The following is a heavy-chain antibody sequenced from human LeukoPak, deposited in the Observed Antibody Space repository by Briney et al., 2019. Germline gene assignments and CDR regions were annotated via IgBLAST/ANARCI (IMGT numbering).Heavy chain of an antibody. CDR1: GYSISSGYY. CDR3: ARDPSMYYFDN. Sequence: PSETLSLTCTVSGYSISSGYYWGWIRQPPGKGLEWIGSIYHSGSTYYNPSLKSRVTISVDTSKNQFSLKLRSVTAADTAVYYCARDPSMYYFDNWGHGTLVTVSS. CDR2: IYHSGST. J-gene: IGHJ4*01. V-gene: IGHV4-38-2*02.